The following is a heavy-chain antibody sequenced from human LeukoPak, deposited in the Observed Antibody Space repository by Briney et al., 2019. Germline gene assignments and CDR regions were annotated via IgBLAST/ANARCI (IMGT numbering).Heavy chain of an antibody. CDR1: GYTLTELS. Sequence: ASVKVSCKVSGYTLTELSMHWVRQAPGKGLEWMGGFDPEDGETIYAQKFQGRATMTEDTSTDTAYMELSSLRSEDTAVYYCATQRRLGYCSGGSCYSNWFDPWGQGTLVTVSS. D-gene: IGHD2-15*01. V-gene: IGHV1-24*01. J-gene: IGHJ5*02. CDR2: FDPEDGET. CDR3: ATQRRLGYCSGGSCYSNWFDP.